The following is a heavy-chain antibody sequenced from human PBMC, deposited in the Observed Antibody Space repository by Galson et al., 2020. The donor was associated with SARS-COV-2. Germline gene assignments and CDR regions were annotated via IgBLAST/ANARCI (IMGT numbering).Heavy chain of an antibody. CDR3: ATDRTRYSGYGPYYLDY. CDR1: RYTLTELS. Sequence: ASEKVSCKVSRYTLTELSMHWVRQAPGKGREGMGGYDPEDGETNYAQQSQARVTMTEDTTTDTAYMELSSLRSEDTAEYYCATDRTRYSGYGPYYLDYWCQGTLFTVSS. CDR2: YDPEDGET. V-gene: IGHV1-24*01. J-gene: IGHJ4*02. D-gene: IGHD5-12*01.